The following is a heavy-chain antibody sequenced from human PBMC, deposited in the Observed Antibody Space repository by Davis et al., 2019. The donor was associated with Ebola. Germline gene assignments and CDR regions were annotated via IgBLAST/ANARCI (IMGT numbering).Heavy chain of an antibody. V-gene: IGHV3-30*18. D-gene: IGHD3-3*01. CDR2: ISYDGSNK. CDR3: AKGDYDFWSGWADY. J-gene: IGHJ4*02. CDR1: GFTFSSYG. Sequence: GGSLRLTCAASGFTFSSYGMHWVRQAPGKGLEWVAVISYDGSNKYYADSVKGRFTISRDNSKNSLYLQMNSLRTEDTALYYCAKGDYDFWSGWADYWGQGTLVTVSS.